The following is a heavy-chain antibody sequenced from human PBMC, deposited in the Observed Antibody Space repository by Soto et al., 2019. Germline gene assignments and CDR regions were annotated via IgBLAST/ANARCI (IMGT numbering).Heavy chain of an antibody. CDR2: IYDSGAT. V-gene: IGHV4-31*03. J-gene: IGHJ4*02. CDR1: GDSVSIGGYY. CDR3: SIEGKDTRRFEY. D-gene: IGHD2-15*01. Sequence: TLSLTCTVSGDSVSIGGYYWGWIRQHPGKGLEWIGYIYDSGATHYNPSLKSRTTISADTSKNQFSLNLSSVTAADTAVYNCSIEGKDTRRFEYWGQGALVTVSS.